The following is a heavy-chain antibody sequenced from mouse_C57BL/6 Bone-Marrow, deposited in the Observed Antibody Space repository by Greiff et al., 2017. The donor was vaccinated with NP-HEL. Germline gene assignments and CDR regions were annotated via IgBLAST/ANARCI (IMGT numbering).Heavy chain of an antibody. CDR2: IYLGDGDT. Sequence: QVQLQQSGPELVKPGASVKISCKAPGYAFSSSWMNWVKQRPGKGLEWIGRIYLGDGDTNYNGKFKGKATLTADNSSSTAYMQLSRLTSEDSAVYFCAGSLLRSGWYFDVWGTGTTVTVSS. D-gene: IGHD1-1*01. CDR1: GYAFSSSW. V-gene: IGHV1-82*01. J-gene: IGHJ1*03. CDR3: AGSLLRSGWYFDV.